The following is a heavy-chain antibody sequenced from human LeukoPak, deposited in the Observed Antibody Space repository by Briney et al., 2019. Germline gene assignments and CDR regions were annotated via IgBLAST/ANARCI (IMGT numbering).Heavy chain of an antibody. CDR2: ISGYNGNT. V-gene: IGHV1-18*01. CDR1: GYTFTSYG. D-gene: IGHD2-15*01. CDR3: ARDTLIQGFYAMDV. J-gene: IGHJ6*02. Sequence: GASVKVSCKASGYTFTSYGISWVRQAPGQGLEWMGWISGYNGNTKYAQNFQGRVTMTTDTPTGTAYVELRSLRSGDTAVYYCARDTLIQGFYAMDVWGPGTTVTVSS.